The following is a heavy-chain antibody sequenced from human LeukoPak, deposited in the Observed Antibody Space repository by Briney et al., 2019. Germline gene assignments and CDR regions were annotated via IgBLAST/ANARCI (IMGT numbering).Heavy chain of an antibody. CDR2: ISAYNGNT. J-gene: IGHJ5*02. D-gene: IGHD5-24*01. CDR1: GYTFTSYG. CDR3: VRTTMAAPGDWFDP. Sequence: ASVKVSCKASGYTFTSYGINWVRQAPGQGLEWMGWISAYNGNTNYAQKLQGRVTMTTDISTSTAYMELRSPRSDDTAVFYCVRTTMAAPGDWFDPWGQGTLVTVSS. V-gene: IGHV1-18*01.